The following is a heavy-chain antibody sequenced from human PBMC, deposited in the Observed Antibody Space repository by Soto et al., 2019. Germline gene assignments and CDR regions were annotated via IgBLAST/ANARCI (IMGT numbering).Heavy chain of an antibody. CDR3: ARNHGSGPRGYYYYGMDV. D-gene: IGHD3-10*01. V-gene: IGHV3-30-3*01. CDR1: GFTFSSYA. J-gene: IGHJ6*02. Sequence: SLRLSCAASGFTFSSYAMHWVRQAPGKGLEWVVVISYDGSNKYYADSVKGRFTISRDNSKNTLYLQMNSLRAEDTAVYYCARNHGSGPRGYYYYGMDVWGQGTTVTVSS. CDR2: ISYDGSNK.